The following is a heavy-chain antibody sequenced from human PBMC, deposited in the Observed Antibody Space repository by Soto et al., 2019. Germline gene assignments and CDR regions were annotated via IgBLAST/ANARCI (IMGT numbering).Heavy chain of an antibody. V-gene: IGHV4-61*01. Sequence: ETLSLTCTVSGGSVSSGSYYWGWIRQPPGKGLEWIGYIYYSGSTNYNPSLKSRVTISVDTSKNQFSLKLNSVTAADTAVYYCARTGWNYPLDYWGQGTLVTVSS. CDR1: GGSVSSGSYY. D-gene: IGHD1-7*01. CDR3: ARTGWNYPLDY. CDR2: IYYSGST. J-gene: IGHJ4*02.